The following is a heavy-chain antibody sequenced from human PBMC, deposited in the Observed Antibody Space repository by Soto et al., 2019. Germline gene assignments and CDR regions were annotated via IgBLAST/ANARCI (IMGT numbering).Heavy chain of an antibody. Sequence: PSETLSLTCTVSAVSGASITSSHWWSWVRQPPGKGLEWIGEIHHSGSTNYNPSLKSRVTLSVDKSKNQFYLKMRSVTAADTALYYCARGKPSGYRFGPRNFFYYGLDVWGPGTTVTVSS. CDR3: ARGKPSGYRFGPRNFFYYGLDV. CDR2: IHHSGST. CDR1: GASITSSHW. D-gene: IGHD5-18*01. V-gene: IGHV4-4*02. J-gene: IGHJ6*02.